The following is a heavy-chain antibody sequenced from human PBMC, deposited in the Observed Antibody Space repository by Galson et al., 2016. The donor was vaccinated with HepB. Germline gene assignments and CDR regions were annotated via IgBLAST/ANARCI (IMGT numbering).Heavy chain of an antibody. CDR2: IYWNDGT. V-gene: IGHV2-5*01. D-gene: IGHD2-2*01. CDR3: AHKRTPPEAPFDS. J-gene: IGHJ4*02. Sequence: PALVKPTQTLTLTCSFSGFSLSSSAEGVGWIRQPPGEALEGLAIIYWNDGTRYSRSLKSRLTITTDTSKNQVVLTMTDMDPVDTATYYCAHKRTPPEAPFDSWGQGTLVTVSS. CDR1: GFSLSSSAEG.